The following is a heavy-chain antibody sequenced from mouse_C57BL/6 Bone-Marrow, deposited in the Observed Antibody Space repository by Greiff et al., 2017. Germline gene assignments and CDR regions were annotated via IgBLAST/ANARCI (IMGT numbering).Heavy chain of an antibody. V-gene: IGHV5-9-1*02. D-gene: IGHD1-1*01. Sequence: EVQLVESGEGLVKPGGSLKLSCAASGFTFSSYAMSWVRQTPEKRLEWVAYISSGGDYIYYADTVKGRFTISRDNARNTLYLQMSSLKSEDTAMYYCTRVRYYYGSSYVRYFDVWGTGTTVTVSS. CDR3: TRVRYYYGSSYVRYFDV. CDR2: ISSGGDYI. CDR1: GFTFSSYA. J-gene: IGHJ1*03.